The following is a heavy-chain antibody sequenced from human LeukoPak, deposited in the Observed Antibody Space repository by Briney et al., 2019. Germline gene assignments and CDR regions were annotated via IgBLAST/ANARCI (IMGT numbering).Heavy chain of an antibody. D-gene: IGHD2/OR15-2a*01. Sequence: SETLSLTCAVYGGSFSGYYWSWIRQPPGKGLEWFGEINHSGSTNYNPSLQSRATISVDPSKDQFSLQLTSVTAADTAVYYCAILHDTTHYGGWFDPWGQGTLVIVSS. V-gene: IGHV4-34*01. CDR3: AILHDTTHYGGWFDP. CDR1: GGSFSGYY. CDR2: INHSGST. J-gene: IGHJ5*02.